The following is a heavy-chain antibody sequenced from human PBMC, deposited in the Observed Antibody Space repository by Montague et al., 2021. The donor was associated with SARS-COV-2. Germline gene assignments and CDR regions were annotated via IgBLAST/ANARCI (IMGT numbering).Heavy chain of an antibody. V-gene: IGHV3-9*01. J-gene: IGHJ3*02. D-gene: IGHD3-9*01. CDR2: ISWNSGSI. CDR3: AKFPQRNYDILIEDAFDI. CDR1: GFTFDDYA. Sequence: SLRLSCAASGFTFDDYAMHWVRQAPGKGLEWVSGISWNSGSIGYADSVKGRFTISRDNAKNSLYLQMNSLRAEDTALYYCAKFPQRNYDILIEDAFDIWGQGTMVTVSS.